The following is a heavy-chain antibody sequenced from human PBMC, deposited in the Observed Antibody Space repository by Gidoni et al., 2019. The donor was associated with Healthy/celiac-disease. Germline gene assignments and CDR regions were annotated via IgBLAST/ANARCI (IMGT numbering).Heavy chain of an antibody. Sequence: GEINHSGSTNYNPSLKSRVTISVDTSKNQFSLKLSSVTAADTAVYYCARPVPFHYGSGNRQRGWFDPWGQGTLVTVSS. CDR2: INHSGST. J-gene: IGHJ5*02. D-gene: IGHD3-10*01. CDR3: ARPVPFHYGSGNRQRGWFDP. V-gene: IGHV4-34*01.